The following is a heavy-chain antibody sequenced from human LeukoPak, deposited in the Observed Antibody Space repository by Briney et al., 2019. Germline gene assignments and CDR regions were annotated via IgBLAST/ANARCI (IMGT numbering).Heavy chain of an antibody. Sequence: GGSLRLSCAASGFTFSSYAMSWVRQAPGKGLEWVSAISGSGGSTYYADSVKGRFTIARDNSKNTLYLQMNSLRAEDTAVYYCARDGSGWPFDYWGQGTLVTVSS. CDR2: ISGSGGST. CDR3: ARDGSGWPFDY. D-gene: IGHD6-19*01. J-gene: IGHJ4*02. CDR1: GFTFSSYA. V-gene: IGHV3-23*01.